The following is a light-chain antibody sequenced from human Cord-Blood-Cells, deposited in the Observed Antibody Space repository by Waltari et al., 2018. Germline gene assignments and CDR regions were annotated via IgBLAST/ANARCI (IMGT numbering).Light chain of an antibody. CDR1: QSISSY. Sequence: DIQMTQSPSSLSASVGDRVTITCRASQSISSYLNWYQHKPGKAPKLLMYAASSLQSGVPSRFSGSGSGTDFTLTISSLHPEDFATYYCQQSYSTPLTFGGGTKVEIK. V-gene: IGKV1-39*01. CDR2: AAS. J-gene: IGKJ4*01. CDR3: QQSYSTPLT.